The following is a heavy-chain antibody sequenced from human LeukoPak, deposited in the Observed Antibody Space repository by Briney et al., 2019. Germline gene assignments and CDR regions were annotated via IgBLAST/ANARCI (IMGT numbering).Heavy chain of an antibody. CDR3: ARDGIEIVVVPAAVFDY. V-gene: IGHV3-30-3*01. CDR1: GFTFSSYA. Sequence: PGGSLRLSCAASGFTFSSYAMSWVRQAPGKGLEWVAVISYDGSNKYYADSVKGRFTISRDNSKNTLYLQMNSLRAEDTAVYYCARDGIEIVVVPAAVFDYWGQGTLVTVSS. J-gene: IGHJ4*02. D-gene: IGHD2-2*01. CDR2: ISYDGSNK.